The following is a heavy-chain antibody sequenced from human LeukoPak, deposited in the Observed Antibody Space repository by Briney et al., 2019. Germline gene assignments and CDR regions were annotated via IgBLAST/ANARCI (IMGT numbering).Heavy chain of an antibody. Sequence: RTSETLSLTCDASGGSVTSTNWWTWVRQPPGKGLEWIGEVHLEGRTNYNPSLNSRLIMSVDLPEDHISLKLTYVTAADTAVYYCAREGGFYHPLDYSGQGTLVTVSS. D-gene: IGHD1-14*01. CDR3: AREGGFYHPLDY. CDR1: GGSVTSTNW. V-gene: IGHV4-4*02. J-gene: IGHJ4*02. CDR2: VHLEGRT.